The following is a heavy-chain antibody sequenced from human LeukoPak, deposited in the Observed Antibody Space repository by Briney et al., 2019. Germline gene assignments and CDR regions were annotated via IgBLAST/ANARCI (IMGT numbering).Heavy chain of an antibody. D-gene: IGHD3-16*01. Sequence: GGSLRLSCAASGFTFSSYSMNWVRQAPGKGLEWVSSISSSSSYIYYADSVKGRFTISRDNAKNSPYLQMNSLRAEDTAVYYCARDVSFGEPATCYYYGMDVWGQGTTVTVSS. CDR2: ISSSSSYI. CDR1: GFTFSSYS. J-gene: IGHJ6*02. CDR3: ARDVSFGEPATCYYYGMDV. V-gene: IGHV3-21*01.